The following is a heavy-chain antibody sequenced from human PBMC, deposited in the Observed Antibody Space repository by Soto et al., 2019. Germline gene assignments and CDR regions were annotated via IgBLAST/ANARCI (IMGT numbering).Heavy chain of an antibody. Sequence: EVQLVESGGGLVQPGGSLRLSCAASGFTVSSNYMSWVRQAPGKGLEWVSVIYSGGSTYYADSVKGRFTISGDNSKNTLYLQMNRRRAEDTAVYYCVRCTVNTSVFDYWGQGTPGPVSS. D-gene: IGHD4-17*01. CDR3: VRCTVNTSVFDY. J-gene: IGHJ4*02. CDR1: GFTVSSNY. V-gene: IGHV3-66*01. CDR2: IYSGGST.